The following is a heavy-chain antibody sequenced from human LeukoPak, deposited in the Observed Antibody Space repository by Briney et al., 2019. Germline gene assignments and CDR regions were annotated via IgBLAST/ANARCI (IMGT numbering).Heavy chain of an antibody. CDR2: RNKDGSES. D-gene: IGHD4-17*01. CDR3: ARESKGRSKIDY. Sequence: PGGSLRLSCAASGLTFSGYWMSWVRRAPGKGLEWVHNRNKDGSESDNGESVKGRFTSYRDNANKSLYLQMNSLRAEDTSVYYCARESKGRSKIDYWGQGTLVTVSS. CDR1: GLTFSGYW. J-gene: IGHJ4*02. V-gene: IGHV3-7*01.